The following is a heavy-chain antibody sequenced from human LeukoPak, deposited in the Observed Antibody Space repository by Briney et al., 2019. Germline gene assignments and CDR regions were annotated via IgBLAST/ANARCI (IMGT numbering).Heavy chain of an antibody. CDR1: GYTFTIYG. Sequence: ASVKASCKTSGYTFTIYGISWVRQAPGQGLEWMGLISAYGNTNYAQNLQGRVTMTTDTSTSTAYMELRSLRSDDTAVYYCARGIIDYYFDYWGQGTLVTVSS. CDR3: ARGIIDYYFDY. CDR2: ISAYGNT. D-gene: IGHD2-15*01. J-gene: IGHJ4*02. V-gene: IGHV1-18*01.